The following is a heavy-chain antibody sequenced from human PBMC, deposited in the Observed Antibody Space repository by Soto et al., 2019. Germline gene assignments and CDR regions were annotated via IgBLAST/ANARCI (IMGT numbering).Heavy chain of an antibody. D-gene: IGHD3-3*01. Sequence: SETMSLTGSVSDGSVRNGMYYRSWVRQPPGKGLEWLGTVNFSGNTTYNRSPLGRVTLSVDMSKNQFSLRLTSVTAADTAVYYCARVRDWFDPWGQGTLVTVSS. CDR3: ARVRDWFDP. CDR1: DGSVRNGMYY. CDR2: VNFSGNT. J-gene: IGHJ5*02. V-gene: IGHV4-61*01.